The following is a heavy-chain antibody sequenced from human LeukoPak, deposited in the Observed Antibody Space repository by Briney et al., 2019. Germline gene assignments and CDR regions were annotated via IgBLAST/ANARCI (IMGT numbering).Heavy chain of an antibody. CDR2: ISSSSSYI. Sequence: GGSLRLSCAASGFTFSSYSMNWVRQAPGKGLEWVSSISSSSSYIYYADSVMGRFTISRDNAKNSLYLQMNSLRAEDTAVYYCARELPESVHWGQGALVTVSS. CDR1: GFTFSSYS. D-gene: IGHD1-14*01. V-gene: IGHV3-21*01. J-gene: IGHJ4*02. CDR3: ARELPESVH.